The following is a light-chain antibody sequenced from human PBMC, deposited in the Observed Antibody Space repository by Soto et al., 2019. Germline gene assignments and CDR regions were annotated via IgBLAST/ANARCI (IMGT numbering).Light chain of an antibody. V-gene: IGKV1-39*01. CDR3: QQSYSVPR. CDR1: RSISNY. J-gene: IGKJ1*01. Sequence: DIQMTQSPSSLSASVGDRVTITCRASRSISNYLNWYQHKSGKAPRLLIYAASSLQGGVPSRFSGSGTGTAFTLTITSLQPEDAATYYCQQSYSVPRFGQGTRVDLK. CDR2: AAS.